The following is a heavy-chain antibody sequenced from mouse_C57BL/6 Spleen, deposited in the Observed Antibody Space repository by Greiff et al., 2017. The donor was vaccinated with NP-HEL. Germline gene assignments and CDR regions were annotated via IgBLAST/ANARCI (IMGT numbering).Heavy chain of an antibody. V-gene: IGHV6-3*01. J-gene: IGHJ3*01. CDR1: GFTFSNYW. D-gene: IGHD1-1*02. CDR2: IRLKSDNYAT. CDR3: TGPYYGEAWFAY. Sequence: EVKLQESGGGLVQPGGSMKLSCVASGFTFSNYWMNWVRQSPEKGLEWVAQIRLKSDNYATHYAESVKGRFTISRDDSKSSVYLQMNNLRAEDTGIYYCTGPYYGEAWFAYWGQGTLVTVSA.